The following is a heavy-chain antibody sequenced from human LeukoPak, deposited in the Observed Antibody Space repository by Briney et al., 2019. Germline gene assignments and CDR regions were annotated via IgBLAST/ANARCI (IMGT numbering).Heavy chain of an antibody. D-gene: IGHD3-10*01. V-gene: IGHV3-53*01. CDR2: IYSGGST. J-gene: IGHJ6*02. Sequence: GGSLRLSCAASGFTVSSNYMSWVRQAPGKGLEWVSDIYSGGSTYYADSVKGRFTISRDNSKNTLYLQMNSLRAEDTAVYYCARAAAGYGSYYYYYYGMDVWGQGTTVTVSS. CDR3: ARAAAGYGSYYYYYYGMDV. CDR1: GFTVSSNY.